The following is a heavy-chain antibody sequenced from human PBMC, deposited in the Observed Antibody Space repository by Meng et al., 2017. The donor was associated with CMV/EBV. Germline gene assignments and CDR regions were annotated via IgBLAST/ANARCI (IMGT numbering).Heavy chain of an antibody. CDR1: GGSVSGYY. Sequence: QVQLRNWGSVLLKPSETLSLTCAVYGGSVSGYYWSWIRQPPGKGLEWIGEINHSGSTNYNPSLKSRVTISVDTSKNQFSLKLSSVTAADTAVYYCARGVGGRFDPWGQGTLVTVSS. CDR3: ARGVGGRFDP. J-gene: IGHJ5*02. D-gene: IGHD1-26*01. V-gene: IGHV4-34*01. CDR2: INHSGST.